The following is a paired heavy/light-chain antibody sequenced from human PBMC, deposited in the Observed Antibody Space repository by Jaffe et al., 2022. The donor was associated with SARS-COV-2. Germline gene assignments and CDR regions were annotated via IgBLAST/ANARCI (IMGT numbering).Light chain of an antibody. CDR2: DAS. J-gene: IGKJ4*01. Sequence: EIVLTQSPATLSLSPGERATLSCRASQSVSSYLAWYQQKPGQAPRLLIYDASNRATGIPARFSGSGSGTDFTLTISSLEPEDFAVYYCQQRSNWLLTFGGGTKVEIK. CDR3: QQRSNWLLT. V-gene: IGKV3-11*01. CDR1: QSVSSY.
Heavy chain of an antibody. D-gene: IGHD3-10*02. CDR2: IYYSGST. V-gene: IGHV4-59*01. Sequence: QVQLQESGPGLVKPSETLSLTCTVSGGSISSYYWSWIRQPPGKGLEWIGYIYYSGSTNYNPSLKSRVTISVDTSKNQFSLKLSSVTAADTAVYYCARDRHVLFSRPAWWYFDLWGRGTLVTVSS. CDR1: GGSISSYY. J-gene: IGHJ2*01. CDR3: ARDRHVLFSRPAWWYFDL.